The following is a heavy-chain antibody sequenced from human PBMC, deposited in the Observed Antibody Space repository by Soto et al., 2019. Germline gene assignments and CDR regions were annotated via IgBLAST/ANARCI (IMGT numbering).Heavy chain of an antibody. Sequence: SQTLSLTCAISGDSVSTNSATWNWIRHSPSRGLEWLGRTYYRSNWYNDYTVSAKSRVSINPDTSKNQFSLQLNSVTPEDTAVYFCARQGITGAFDVWGRGTMVTVSS. V-gene: IGHV6-1*01. CDR1: GDSVSTNSAT. CDR3: ARQGITGAFDV. J-gene: IGHJ3*01. D-gene: IGHD3-10*01. CDR2: TYYRSNWYN.